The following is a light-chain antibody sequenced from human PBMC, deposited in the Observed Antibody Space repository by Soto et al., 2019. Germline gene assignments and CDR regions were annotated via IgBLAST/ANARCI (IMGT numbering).Light chain of an antibody. Sequence: EIVLTQSPATLSLSPGERATLSCRASQSVSSYLAWYQQKPGQAPRLLISDASNRATGIPARFSGSWSGTDYTLTVSSLEPKDFAVYYCQQRRDWPLTFGGGTKVEI. V-gene: IGKV3-11*01. CDR3: QQRRDWPLT. J-gene: IGKJ4*01. CDR2: DAS. CDR1: QSVSSY.